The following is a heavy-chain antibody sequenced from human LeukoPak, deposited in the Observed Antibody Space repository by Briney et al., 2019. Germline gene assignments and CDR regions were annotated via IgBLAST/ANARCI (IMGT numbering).Heavy chain of an antibody. V-gene: IGHV3-33*03. J-gene: IGHJ4*02. D-gene: IGHD2-2*01. CDR3: ATKVVVPAVPFDY. CDR1: GFTFSSYG. CDR2: IWYDGSNK. Sequence: PGGSLRLSCAASGFTFSSYGMHWVRQAPGKGLEWVAVIWYDGSNKYYADSVKGRFTISRDNAKNSLYLQMNSLRAEDTAVYFCATKVVVPAVPFDYWGQGTLVTVSS.